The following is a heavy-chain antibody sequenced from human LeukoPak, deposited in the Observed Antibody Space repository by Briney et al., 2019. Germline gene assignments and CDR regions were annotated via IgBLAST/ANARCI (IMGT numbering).Heavy chain of an antibody. CDR3: ASLRITMVRGVSYYYMDV. V-gene: IGHV4-61*02. CDR1: GGSISSGSYY. CDR2: IYTSGST. Sequence: SQTLSLTXTVSGGSISSGSYYWSWIRQPAGKGLEWIGRIYTSGSTNYNPSLKSRVTISVDTSKNQFSLKLSSVTAADTAVYYCASLRITMVRGVSYYYMDVWGKGTTVTVSS. J-gene: IGHJ6*03. D-gene: IGHD3-10*01.